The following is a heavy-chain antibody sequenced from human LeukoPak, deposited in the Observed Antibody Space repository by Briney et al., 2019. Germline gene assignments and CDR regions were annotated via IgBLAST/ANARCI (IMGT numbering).Heavy chain of an antibody. Sequence: GASVEVSCKASGYTFTSYGISWVRQAPGQGLEWMGWISAYNGNTNYAQKLQGRVTMTTDTSTSTAYMELRSLRSDDTAVYYCAREEYSSGWTQYYYYMDVWGKGTTVTISS. CDR2: ISAYNGNT. J-gene: IGHJ6*03. CDR1: GYTFTSYG. CDR3: AREEYSSGWTQYYYYMDV. D-gene: IGHD6-19*01. V-gene: IGHV1-18*01.